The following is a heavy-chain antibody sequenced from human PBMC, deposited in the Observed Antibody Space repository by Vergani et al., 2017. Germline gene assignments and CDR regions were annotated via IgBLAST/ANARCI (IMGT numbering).Heavy chain of an antibody. J-gene: IGHJ4*02. Sequence: EVQLVESGGGLVQPGRSLRLSCAASGFTFDDYAMHWVRQAPGKGLEWVSGISWNSGSIGYADSVKGRFTISRDNAKNSLYLQMNSLRAEDTAVFYCAKHPRYYDSSAYYQNWGQGTLVTVSS. CDR2: ISWNSGSI. CDR3: AKHPRYYDSSAYYQN. D-gene: IGHD3-22*01. V-gene: IGHV3-9*01. CDR1: GFTFDDYA.